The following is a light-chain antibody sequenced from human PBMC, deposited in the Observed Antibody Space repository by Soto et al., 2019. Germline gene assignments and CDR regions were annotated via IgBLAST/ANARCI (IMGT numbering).Light chain of an antibody. CDR3: QQYGSSPRT. Sequence: EIVLTQSPGTLSLSPGERATLSCRASQSVSSSYLAWYQQKPGQAPRLLIYGASSRATGIPHRFSGSVSGTDFTLTISRLEPEDFAVYYCQQYGSSPRTFGQGTKVEIK. V-gene: IGKV3-20*01. CDR2: GAS. J-gene: IGKJ1*01. CDR1: QSVSSSY.